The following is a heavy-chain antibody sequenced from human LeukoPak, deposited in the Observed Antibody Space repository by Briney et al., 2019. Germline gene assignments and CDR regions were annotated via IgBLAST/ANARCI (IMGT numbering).Heavy chain of an antibody. CDR3: ASGAARINYYYYYMDV. D-gene: IGHD6-6*01. Sequence: PGGSLRLSCAASGFTFSSYSMNWVRQAPGKGLEWVSSISSSSSYIYYADSVKGRFIISRDNAKNSLYLQINSLRPEDTAVYYCASGAARINYYYYYMDVWGKGTTVTVSS. CDR1: GFTFSSYS. CDR2: ISSSSSYI. J-gene: IGHJ6*03. V-gene: IGHV3-21*01.